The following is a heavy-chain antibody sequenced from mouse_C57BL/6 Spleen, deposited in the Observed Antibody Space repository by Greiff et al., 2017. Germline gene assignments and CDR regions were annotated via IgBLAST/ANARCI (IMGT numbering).Heavy chain of an antibody. Sequence: QVQLKQPGAELVKPGASVKLSCKASGYTFTSYWMQWVKQRPGQGLEWIGEIDPSDSYTNYNQKFKGKATLTVDTSSSTAYMQLSSLTSEDSAVYYCARAGGGYHYFDYWGQGTTLTVSS. V-gene: IGHV1-50*01. CDR1: GYTFTSYW. CDR2: IDPSDSYT. CDR3: ARAGGGYHYFDY. J-gene: IGHJ2*01. D-gene: IGHD2-2*01.